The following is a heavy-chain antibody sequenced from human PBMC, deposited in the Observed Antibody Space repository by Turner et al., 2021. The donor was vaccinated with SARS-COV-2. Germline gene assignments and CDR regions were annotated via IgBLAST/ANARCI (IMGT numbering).Heavy chain of an antibody. CDR3: ATDSYGTL. D-gene: IGHD3-16*01. CDR2: INPNSGGT. J-gene: IGHJ4*02. Sequence: VQLGESGAEGKKPGAPVKVSCKASGYTFTDYYLHWVRQAPGQGLEWMGWINPNSGGTNYAQKFQGRVTMTRDTSISTAYMELSSLRSDDTAVYYCATDSYGTLWGQGTLVTVSS. V-gene: IGHV1-2*02. CDR1: GYTFTDYY.